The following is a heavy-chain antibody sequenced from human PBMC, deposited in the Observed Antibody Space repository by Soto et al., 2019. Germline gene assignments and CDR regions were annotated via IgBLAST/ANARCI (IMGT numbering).Heavy chain of an antibody. V-gene: IGHV1-3*01. CDR1: GYTFTSYD. CDR3: ARDEITGILDY. Sequence: ASVKVSCKASGYTFTSYDMHWVRRAPGQRLEWMGWINAGNGNTKYSQKFQGRVTITRDTSASTAYMELSSLRSEDTAVYYCARDEITGILDYWGQGTLVTVSS. D-gene: IGHD1-20*01. CDR2: INAGNGNT. J-gene: IGHJ4*02.